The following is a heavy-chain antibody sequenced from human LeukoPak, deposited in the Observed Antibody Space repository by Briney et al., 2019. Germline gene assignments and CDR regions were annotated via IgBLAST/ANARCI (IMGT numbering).Heavy chain of an antibody. D-gene: IGHD6-13*01. Sequence: SETLSLTCSVSGGSISSYYWSWIRQPAGKGLEWIGRIYTSGSTNYNPSLKSRVTMSVDTSKNQFSLKLSSVTAADTAVCYCARDRGSSWYDAFDIWGQGTMVTVS. CDR1: GGSISSYY. CDR2: IYTSGST. CDR3: ARDRGSSWYDAFDI. V-gene: IGHV4-4*07. J-gene: IGHJ3*02.